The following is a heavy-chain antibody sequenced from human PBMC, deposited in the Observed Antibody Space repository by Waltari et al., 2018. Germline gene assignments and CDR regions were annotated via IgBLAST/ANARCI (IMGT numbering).Heavy chain of an antibody. D-gene: IGHD2-2*03. CDR1: GGSISSYY. CDR2: IYTSVST. J-gene: IGHJ3*02. CDR3: AREGGYCSSTSCYLVVAFDI. V-gene: IGHV4-4*07. Sequence: QVQLQESGPGLVKPSETLSLTCTVSGGSISSYYWSWIRQPAGKGLEWIGRIYTSVSTNYNPSLKSRVTMSVDTSKNQFSLKLSSVTAADTAVYYCAREGGYCSSTSCYLVVAFDIWGQGTMVTVSS.